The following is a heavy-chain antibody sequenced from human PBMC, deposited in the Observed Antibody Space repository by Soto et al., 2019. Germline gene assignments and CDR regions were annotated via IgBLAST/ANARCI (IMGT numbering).Heavy chain of an antibody. Sequence: GGSLRLSCAASGFSFNSYGMHWVRQAPGKGLEWVAVLSYAGSHEYYADSVKGRFTISRVNSKNTLYLQMNSLTIEDTAVYYCVKDLSDSGWFFDYWGQGTLVTVSS. CDR1: GFSFNSYG. CDR3: VKDLSDSGWFFDY. CDR2: LSYAGSHE. D-gene: IGHD6-19*01. V-gene: IGHV3-30*18. J-gene: IGHJ4*02.